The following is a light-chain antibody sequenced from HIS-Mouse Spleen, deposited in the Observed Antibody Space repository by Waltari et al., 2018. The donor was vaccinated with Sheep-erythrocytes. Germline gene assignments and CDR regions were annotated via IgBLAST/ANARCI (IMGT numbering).Light chain of an antibody. CDR3: QQYDNLPLT. V-gene: IGKV1-33*01. CDR2: DAS. J-gene: IGKJ4*01. CDR1: QDISNY. Sequence: DIQMTQSPSSLSASVGDKATITCQASQDISNYLNWYQQKQGKAPNLLIYDASNLETGVPLRFSGSRSGKESTYTISSLQPEDIATYYCQQYDNLPLTFGGGTKVEIK.